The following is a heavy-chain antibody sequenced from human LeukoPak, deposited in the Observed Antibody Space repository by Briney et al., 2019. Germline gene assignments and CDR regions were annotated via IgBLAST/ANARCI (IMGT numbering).Heavy chain of an antibody. J-gene: IGHJ1*01. V-gene: IGHV3-23*01. D-gene: IGHD5-12*01. CDR3: AKDDVVAVAECSQH. Sequence: GGSLRLSCAASGFTFSSYAMSWVRQAPGKGLEWVSAISGSGGSTYYADSVKGRFTISRDNSKNTLYLQMNSLRAEDTAVYYCAKDDVVAVAECSQHWGQGTLVTVSS. CDR1: GFTFSSYA. CDR2: ISGSGGST.